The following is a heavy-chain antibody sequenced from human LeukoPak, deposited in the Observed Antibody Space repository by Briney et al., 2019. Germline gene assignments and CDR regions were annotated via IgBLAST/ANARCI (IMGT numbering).Heavy chain of an antibody. D-gene: IGHD3-10*01. V-gene: IGHV2-5*02. CDR1: GFSLSTWGVG. CDR2: IYWDDDK. J-gene: IGHJ4*02. Sequence: SGPTLVKPTQTLTLTCSFSGFSLSTWGVGGDWLPHPPEKAREGLALIYWDDDKRYSPSLKSRLTITKDTSKNQVVLTMTNMDPVDTATYYCAHSPLHYSGSGSFLYWGQGTLVTVSS. CDR3: AHSPLHYSGSGSFLY.